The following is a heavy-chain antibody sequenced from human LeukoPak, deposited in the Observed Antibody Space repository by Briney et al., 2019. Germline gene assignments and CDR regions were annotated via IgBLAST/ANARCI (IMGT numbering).Heavy chain of an antibody. V-gene: IGHV3-7*01. CDR1: GFTFSSHS. CDR3: IPGHSGRSSPIIDTRFDY. CDR2: INQGGSDR. J-gene: IGHJ4*02. D-gene: IGHD2-15*01. Sequence: GGSLRLSCVDFGFTFSSHSMSWVRQAPGKGLEWVANINQGGSDRYYVDSVKGRFTISRDNAQNTLYLQMDSLRAEDTAVYYCIPGHSGRSSPIIDTRFDYWGQGTLVTVSS.